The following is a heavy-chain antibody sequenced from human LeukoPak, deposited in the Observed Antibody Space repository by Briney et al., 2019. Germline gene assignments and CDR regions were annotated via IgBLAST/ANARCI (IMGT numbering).Heavy chain of an antibody. V-gene: IGHV4-39*07. J-gene: IGHJ4*02. Sequence: SETLSLTCTVSGGSISSSSYYWGWIRQPPGKGLEWIGSIYYSGSTYYNPSLKSRVTISVDTSKNQFSLKLSSVTAADTAVYYCASYYDILTALDYWGQGTLVTVS. D-gene: IGHD3-9*01. CDR3: ASYYDILTALDY. CDR2: IYYSGST. CDR1: GGSISSSSYY.